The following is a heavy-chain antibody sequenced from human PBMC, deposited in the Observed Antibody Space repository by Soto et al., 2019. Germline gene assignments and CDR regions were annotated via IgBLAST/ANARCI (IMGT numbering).Heavy chain of an antibody. D-gene: IGHD3-22*01. Sequence: ASVKVSCKASGGTFSSYAISWVRQAPGQGLEWMGGIIPIFGTANYAQKFKGRVTITADESTSTAYMELSSLRSEDTAVYYCERIYYNRGVPKILGSLDTWGKGKMVTVS. CDR1: GGTFSSYA. V-gene: IGHV1-69*13. CDR3: ERIYYNRGVPKILGSLDT. CDR2: IIPIFGTA. J-gene: IGHJ3*02.